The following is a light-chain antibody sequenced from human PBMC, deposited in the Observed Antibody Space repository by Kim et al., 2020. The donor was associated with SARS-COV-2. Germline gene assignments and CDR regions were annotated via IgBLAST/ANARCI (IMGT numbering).Light chain of an antibody. Sequence: SYELTQDPAVSVALGQTVRITCQGDSLRSYYASWYQQKPGQAPVLVIYGKNNRPSGIPDRFSGSSSGNTASLTITGAQAEDEADYYCNSRDSSGNHLGVFGTGTKVTVL. CDR2: GKN. CDR1: SLRSYY. V-gene: IGLV3-19*01. CDR3: NSRDSSGNHLGV. J-gene: IGLJ1*01.